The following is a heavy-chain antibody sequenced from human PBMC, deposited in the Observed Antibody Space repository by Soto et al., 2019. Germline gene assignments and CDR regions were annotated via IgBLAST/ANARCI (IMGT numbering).Heavy chain of an antibody. CDR3: ARADGDFFYYFDY. Sequence: SETLSLTCVAKGGSFSGYYWSWIRQPPGKGLEWIGEINHSGSTKYNLSLKSRVAISVDTSKNQVSLKLSSVTAADTAVYYCARADGDFFYYFDYWGQGTLVTVSS. CDR2: INHSGST. CDR1: GGSFSGYY. D-gene: IGHD4-17*01. V-gene: IGHV4-34*01. J-gene: IGHJ4*02.